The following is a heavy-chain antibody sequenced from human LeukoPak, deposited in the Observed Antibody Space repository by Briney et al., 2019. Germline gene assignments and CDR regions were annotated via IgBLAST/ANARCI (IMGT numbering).Heavy chain of an antibody. J-gene: IGHJ5*02. D-gene: IGHD4-17*01. CDR1: GFTFSSYG. CDR3: AKDRGDYGDYPNWFDP. V-gene: IGHV3-30*18. Sequence: GGSLRLSCAASGFTFSSYGMHWVRQAPGKGLEWVAVISYDGSNKYYADSVKGRFTISRDNSKNTLYLQMNSLRAEDTAAYYCAKDRGDYGDYPNWFDPWGQGTLVTVSS. CDR2: ISYDGSNK.